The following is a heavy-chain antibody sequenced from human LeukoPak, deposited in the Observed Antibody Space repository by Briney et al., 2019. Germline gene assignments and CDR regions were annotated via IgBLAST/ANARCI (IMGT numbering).Heavy chain of an antibody. J-gene: IGHJ4*02. Sequence: ASVKVSCKASGYTFTSYAMHWVRQTPGQRLEWMGWINAGNGNTKYSQKFQGRVTITRDTSASIAYMELSSLSSEDTAVYYCAREYDSSGYYYFDYWGQGTLVTVSS. CDR1: GYTFTSYA. CDR2: INAGNGNT. V-gene: IGHV1-3*01. CDR3: AREYDSSGYYYFDY. D-gene: IGHD3-22*01.